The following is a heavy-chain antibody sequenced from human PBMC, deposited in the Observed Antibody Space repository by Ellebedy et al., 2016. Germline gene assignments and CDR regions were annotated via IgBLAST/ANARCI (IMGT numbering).Heavy chain of an antibody. CDR1: GGTFSSYA. Sequence: ASVKVSCKASGGTFSSYAISWVRQAPGQGLEWMGRIIPIVGIANYAQKFQGRVTITADKSTSKAYMELSSLRSEDTGVYYCARAEDTAMVFDYWGQGTLVTVSS. J-gene: IGHJ4*02. CDR3: ARAEDTAMVFDY. D-gene: IGHD5-18*01. CDR2: IIPIVGIA. V-gene: IGHV1-69*04.